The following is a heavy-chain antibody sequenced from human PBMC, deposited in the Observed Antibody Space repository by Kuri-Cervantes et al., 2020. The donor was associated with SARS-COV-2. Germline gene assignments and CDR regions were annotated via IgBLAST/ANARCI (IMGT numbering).Heavy chain of an antibody. CDR2: IYYSGST. J-gene: IGHJ4*02. Sequence: SETLSLTCTVSGGSISSYYWSWIRRPPGKGLEWIGYIYYSGSTYYNPSLKSRVTISVDTSKNQFSLKLSSVTAADTAVYYCARLSFLWFGAQYYFDYWGQGTLVTVSS. V-gene: IGHV4-59*04. CDR1: GGSISSYY. D-gene: IGHD3-10*01. CDR3: ARLSFLWFGAQYYFDY.